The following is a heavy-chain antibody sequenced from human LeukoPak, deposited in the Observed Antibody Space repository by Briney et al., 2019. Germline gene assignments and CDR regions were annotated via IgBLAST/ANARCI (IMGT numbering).Heavy chain of an antibody. CDR3: ASPTSGLSFDH. CDR2: FDPEDGDT. Sequence: ASVRISCKISGHALIDLAMHWVRQAPGKGLERMGGFDPEDGDTLYAQKFQGRVTMTEDTSTDTAYMELTSLTSDDTAVYYCASPTSGLSFDHWGQGTLVTVSS. CDR1: GHALIDLA. D-gene: IGHD3-16*01. V-gene: IGHV1-24*01. J-gene: IGHJ4*02.